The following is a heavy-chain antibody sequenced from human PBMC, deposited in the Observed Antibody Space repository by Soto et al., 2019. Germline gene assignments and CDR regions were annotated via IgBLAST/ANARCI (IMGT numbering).Heavy chain of an antibody. Sequence: GALRLSCAASGFTFSSYAMHWVRQAPGKGLEWVAVISYDGSDKYYADSVKGRFTISRDNAKNSLYLQMNSLRAEDTAVYYCARACITIFGVVITPLCYFDYWGQGTLVTVSS. CDR1: GFTFSSYA. V-gene: IGHV3-30-3*01. CDR3: ARACITIFGVVITPLCYFDY. CDR2: ISYDGSDK. J-gene: IGHJ4*02. D-gene: IGHD3-3*01.